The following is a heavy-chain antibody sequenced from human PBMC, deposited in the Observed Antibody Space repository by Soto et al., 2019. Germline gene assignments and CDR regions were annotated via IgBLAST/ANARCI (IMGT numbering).Heavy chain of an antibody. CDR2: ISSSSSYI. CDR1: GFTFSSYS. Sequence: GGSLRLSCAASGFTFSSYSMNWVRQAPGKGLEWVSSISSSSSYIYYADSVKGRFTISRDNAKNSLYLQMNSLRAEDTAVYYCARWGDIVVVPAFNYYYGMDVWGQGTTVTVSS. J-gene: IGHJ6*02. V-gene: IGHV3-21*01. D-gene: IGHD2-2*01. CDR3: ARWGDIVVVPAFNYYYGMDV.